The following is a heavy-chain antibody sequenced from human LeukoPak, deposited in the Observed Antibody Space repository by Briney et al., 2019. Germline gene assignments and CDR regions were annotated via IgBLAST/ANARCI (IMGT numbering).Heavy chain of an antibody. D-gene: IGHD2-15*01. J-gene: IGHJ4*02. V-gene: IGHV3-15*01. CDR3: TTEGYCSGGNCYSFDY. CDR1: GLTFRSAW. Sequence: KPGGSLRLSCAVSGLTFRSAWMSWIRQAPGKGLEWVGRIKSKTDGGTTDYAAPVKGRFTISRDDSKNTVYLQMNSLKTEDTAVYYCTTEGYCSGGNCYSFDYWGQGTLVTVSS. CDR2: IKSKTDGGTT.